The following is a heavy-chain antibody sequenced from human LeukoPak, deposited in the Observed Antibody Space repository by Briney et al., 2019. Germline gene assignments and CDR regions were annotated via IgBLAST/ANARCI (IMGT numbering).Heavy chain of an antibody. D-gene: IGHD5-12*01. Sequence: GGSLRLSCAASRFTFITYAMSWVRQAPGKGLEWVSAISDSGGSTYYADSVRGRFTVSRDNSKNTLYLQMNSLRAEDTAVYYCAKDRYNDYEGGWFDPWGQGTLVTVSS. V-gene: IGHV3-23*01. CDR2: ISDSGGST. CDR3: AKDRYNDYEGGWFDP. CDR1: RFTFITYA. J-gene: IGHJ5*02.